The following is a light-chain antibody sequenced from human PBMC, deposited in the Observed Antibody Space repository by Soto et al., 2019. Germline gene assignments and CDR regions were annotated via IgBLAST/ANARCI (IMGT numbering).Light chain of an antibody. CDR1: SSDVGDDNY. J-gene: IGLJ1*01. CDR3: SSYAGSNNFV. Sequence: QSALTQPPSASGSPGQSVTISCTGTSSDVGDDNYVSWYQRHPGKAPKLMISEVSKRPSGVPDRFSGSKSGNTASLTVSGLQAEDEADYYCSSYAGSNNFVFGTGTKGTVL. CDR2: EVS. V-gene: IGLV2-8*01.